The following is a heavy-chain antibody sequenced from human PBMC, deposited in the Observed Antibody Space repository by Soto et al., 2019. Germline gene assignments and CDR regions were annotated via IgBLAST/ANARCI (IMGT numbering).Heavy chain of an antibody. CDR2: FDPEDGET. D-gene: IGHD2-15*01. V-gene: IGHV1-24*01. J-gene: IGHJ6*03. Sequence: QVPLVQSGAEVKKPGASVKVSCKVSGYTLTELSMHWVRQAPGKGLEWMGGFDPEDGETIYAQKFQGRVTMTEDTSTDTAYMELSSLRSEDTAVYYCATAEVVAATRYYYYYMDVWGKGTTVTVSS. CDR3: ATAEVVAATRYYYYYMDV. CDR1: GYTLTELS.